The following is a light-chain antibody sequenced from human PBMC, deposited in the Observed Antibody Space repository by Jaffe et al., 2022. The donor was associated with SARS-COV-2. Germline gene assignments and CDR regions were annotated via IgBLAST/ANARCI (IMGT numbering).Light chain of an antibody. CDR3: QQYYSLPLT. CDR1: QSVLYTPNNKNY. Sequence: DIVMTQSPDSLAVSLGERATVNCKSSQSVLYTPNNKNYLAWYQQKPGQPPKLLIYWASTRESGVPDRFSGSGSGSDFTLTISSLQAEDVAAYYCQQYYSLPLTFGGGTKVEI. V-gene: IGKV4-1*01. CDR2: WAS. J-gene: IGKJ4*01.